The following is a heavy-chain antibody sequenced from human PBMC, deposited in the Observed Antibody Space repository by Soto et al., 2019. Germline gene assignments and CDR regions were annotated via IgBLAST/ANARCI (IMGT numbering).Heavy chain of an antibody. CDR1: GGTFGTYI. J-gene: IGHJ4*02. Sequence: QVHLVQCGAEVKKPGSSVKVSCTASGGTFGTYIISWVRQGPGQGLEWMGGIIPIFGTATYAQKFQGRVTITADESSGTAYMDLSSLRSGDTALYYCTVRSMGDVDSWGQGTLVAVSS. D-gene: IGHD1-26*01. CDR2: IIPIFGTA. CDR3: TVRSMGDVDS. V-gene: IGHV1-69*01.